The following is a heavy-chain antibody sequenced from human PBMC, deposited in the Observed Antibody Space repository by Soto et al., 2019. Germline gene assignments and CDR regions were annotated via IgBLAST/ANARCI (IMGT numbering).Heavy chain of an antibody. CDR1: GGSISSYY. CDR3: ARNGDILTGYSQFDP. J-gene: IGHJ5*02. V-gene: IGHV4-59*01. Sequence: PSETLSLTCTVSGGSISSYYWSWIRQPPGKGLEWIGYIYYSGSTNYNPSLKSRVTISVDTSKNQFSLKLSSVTAADTAVYYCARNGDILTGYSQFDPWGQGTLVTVS. CDR2: IYYSGST. D-gene: IGHD3-9*01.